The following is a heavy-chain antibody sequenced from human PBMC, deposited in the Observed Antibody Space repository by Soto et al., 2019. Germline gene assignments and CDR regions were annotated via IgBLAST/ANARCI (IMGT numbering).Heavy chain of an antibody. V-gene: IGHV1-8*01. Sequence: ASVKGSCKASGYTFTSYDINWVRQATGQGLEWMGWMNPNSGNTGYAQKFQGRVTMTRNTSISTACMELSSLRSEDTAVYYCARGVTIFGVVTHDAFDIWGQGTMVTVSS. J-gene: IGHJ3*02. CDR3: ARGVTIFGVVTHDAFDI. CDR2: MNPNSGNT. D-gene: IGHD3-3*01. CDR1: GYTFTSYD.